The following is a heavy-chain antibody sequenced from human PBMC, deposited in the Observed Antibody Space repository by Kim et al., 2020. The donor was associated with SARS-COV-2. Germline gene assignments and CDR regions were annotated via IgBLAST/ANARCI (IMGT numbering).Heavy chain of an antibody. CDR2: IYYSGST. CDR1: GGSISSYY. D-gene: IGHD3-9*01. J-gene: IGHJ4*02. CDR3: ARVYDILTGYPFYFAY. V-gene: IGHV4-59*01. Sequence: SETLSLTCTVSGGSISSYYWSWIRQPPGKGLEWIGYIYYSGSTNYNPSLKSRVTISVDTYKNQFSLKLSSVTAADTAVYYCARVYDILTGYPFYFAYWGQGALVTVSS.